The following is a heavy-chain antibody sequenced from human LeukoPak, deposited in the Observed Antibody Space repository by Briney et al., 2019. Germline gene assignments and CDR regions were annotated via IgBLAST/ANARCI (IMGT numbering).Heavy chain of an antibody. CDR1: GFTFSACA. J-gene: IGHJ4*02. D-gene: IGHD3-3*01. CDR2: ISYDGNNK. CDR3: ASGGFYDFWSGYYTPFDY. V-gene: IGHV3-30*01. Sequence: PGGSLRLSCAASGFTFSACAMHWVRQAPGKGLEWVAVISYDGNNKYYADSVKGRFTISRDNSKNTLYLQMNSLRVEDTAMYYFASGGFYDFWSGYYTPFDYWGQGTLVTVSS.